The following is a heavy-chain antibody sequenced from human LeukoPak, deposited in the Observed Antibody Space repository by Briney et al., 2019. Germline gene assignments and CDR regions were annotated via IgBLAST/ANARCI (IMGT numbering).Heavy chain of an antibody. CDR3: ARAAGIDYGDYYYYGMDV. V-gene: IGHV3-21*01. Sequence: GGSLRLSCAASGFTFSNYGMNWVRQAPGKGLEWVSSISSRSSYIYYADSVKGRFTISRDNAKNSLYLRMNSLRAEDTAVYYCARAAGIDYGDYYYYGMDVWGQGTTVTVSS. D-gene: IGHD4-17*01. CDR1: GFTFSNYG. J-gene: IGHJ6*02. CDR2: ISSRSSYI.